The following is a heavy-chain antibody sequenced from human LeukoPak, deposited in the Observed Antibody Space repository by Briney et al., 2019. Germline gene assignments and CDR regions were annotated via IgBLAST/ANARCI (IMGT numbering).Heavy chain of an antibody. CDR2: ISGSGGST. J-gene: IGHJ4*02. CDR3: ANPPTVTSFDC. V-gene: IGHV3-23*01. Sequence: GGSLRLSCAASGFTFRSYAMNWVRQAPGKGLEWVSSISGSGGSTYYADSVKGRFTISRDNSKNTLYLQMNSLGADDTAVYYCANPPTVTSFDCWGQGTLVTVSS. CDR1: GFTFRSYA. D-gene: IGHD4-11*01.